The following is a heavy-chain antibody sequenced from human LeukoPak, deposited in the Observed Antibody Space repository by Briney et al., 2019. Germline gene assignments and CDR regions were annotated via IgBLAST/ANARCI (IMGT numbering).Heavy chain of an antibody. V-gene: IGHV3-66*01. CDR2: IYSGGST. D-gene: IGHD3-22*01. CDR3: AREGGHTYYYDSSGYYSY. Sequence: GGSLRLSCAASGFTVSSNYMSWVRQAPGKGLEWVSVIYSGGSTYYADSAKGRFTISRDNSKNTLYLQMNSLRAEDTAVYYCAREGGHTYYYDSSGYYSYWGQGTLVTVSS. J-gene: IGHJ4*02. CDR1: GFTVSSNY.